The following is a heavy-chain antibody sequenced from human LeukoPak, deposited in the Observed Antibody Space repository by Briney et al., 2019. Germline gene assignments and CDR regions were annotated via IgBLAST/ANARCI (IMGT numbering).Heavy chain of an antibody. CDR2: IRYDGSNK. J-gene: IGHJ4*02. CDR1: GFTFSSYG. Sequence: GGSLRLSCAASGFTFSSYGMHWVRQAPGKGLEWVAFIRYDGSNKYYADSVKGRFTISRDNSKNTLYPQMNSLRAEDTAVYYCAKDLTYCSSTGCHTPFDYWGQGTLVTVSS. V-gene: IGHV3-30*02. D-gene: IGHD2-2*02. CDR3: AKDLTYCSSTGCHTPFDY.